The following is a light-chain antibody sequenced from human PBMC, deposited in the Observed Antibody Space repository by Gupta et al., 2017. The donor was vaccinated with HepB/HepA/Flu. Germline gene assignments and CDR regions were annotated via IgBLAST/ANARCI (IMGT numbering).Light chain of an antibody. CDR3: SSYTSITSLAV. CDR2: DVT. CDR1: SSDVGGYNY. V-gene: IGLV2-14*03. J-gene: IGLJ1*01. Sequence: QSALPQPASVSGSPGQSITISCTGTSSDVGGYNYVSWYQQHPGKAPKLIIYDVTNRPSGVSNRFSGSKSGNTASLAISGLQAEDEADYYCSSYTSITSLAVFGTGTKVTVL.